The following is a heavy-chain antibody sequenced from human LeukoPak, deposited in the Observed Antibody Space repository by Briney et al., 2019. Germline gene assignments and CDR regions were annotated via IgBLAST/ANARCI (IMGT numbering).Heavy chain of an antibody. CDR1: GGSFSRSSNY. V-gene: IGHV4-39*07. CDR3: ASNYYGSGSPLDY. Sequence: PSETLSLTCTVSGGSFSRSSNYWGWIRQPPGKGLEWIGNIYYSGGTYYNPSLKSRVTISVDTSKNQFSLNLSSVTAADTAVYYCASNYYGSGSPLDYWGQGTLVTVSS. J-gene: IGHJ4*02. CDR2: IYYSGGT. D-gene: IGHD3-10*01.